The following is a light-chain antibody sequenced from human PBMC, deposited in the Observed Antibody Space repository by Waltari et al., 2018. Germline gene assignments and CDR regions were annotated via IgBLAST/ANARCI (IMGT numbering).Light chain of an antibody. J-gene: IGKJ4*01. CDR2: WAS. CDR3: QQYYRTPPT. CDR1: QSVLSSANNKDY. Sequence: DIVMTQSLDSLAVSLGERATINCKYSQSVLSSANNKDYLAWYQQKPGQPAKLLIYWASTRESGVPNGFSASAAGTDFTRTISSLQAKDVAVYYCQQYYRTPPTFGVEPKVEIK. V-gene: IGKV4-1*01.